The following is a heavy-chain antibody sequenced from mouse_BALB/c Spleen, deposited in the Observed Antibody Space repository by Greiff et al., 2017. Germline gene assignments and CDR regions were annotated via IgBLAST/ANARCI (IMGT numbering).Heavy chain of an antibody. V-gene: IGHV14-3*02. CDR1: GFNIKDTY. CDR3: ARSRGGWYFDV. CDR2: IDPANGNT. J-gene: IGHJ1*01. Sequence: VQLQQSGAELVKPGASVKLSCTASGFNIKDTYMHWVKQRPEQGLEWIGRIDPANGNTKYDPKFQGKATITADTSSNTAYLQLSSLTSEDTAVYYCARSRGGWYFDVWGAGTTVTVSS.